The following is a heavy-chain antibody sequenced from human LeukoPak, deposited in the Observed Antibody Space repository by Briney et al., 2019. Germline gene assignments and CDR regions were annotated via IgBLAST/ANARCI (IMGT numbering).Heavy chain of an antibody. CDR1: GFTFSSYS. D-gene: IGHD6-13*01. J-gene: IGHJ6*02. V-gene: IGHV3-21*04. CDR2: ICSSSSTI. CDR3: ARAPEGYTLYYYYYGMDV. Sequence: GGSLRLSCAASGFTFSSYSMNWVRQAPGKGLEWVSSICSSSSTIYYADSLKGRSTISRDNAKNPLYLQMNSLTAEDAAVYYCARAPEGYTLYYYYYGMDVWGQGTTVTVSS.